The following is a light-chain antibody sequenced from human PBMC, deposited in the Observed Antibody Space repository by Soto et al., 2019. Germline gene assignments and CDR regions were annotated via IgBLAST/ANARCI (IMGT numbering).Light chain of an antibody. CDR3: QQYGNSPWT. Sequence: EIVLTQSPGTLSLSPGERATLSCRASQSVTSSYLAWYQQKPVQAPRLFIYGASSRATGIPDRFSGSGSGTDFTLTISRLEPEDFAVYHCQQYGNSPWTFGQGTKVEIK. CDR1: QSVTSSY. CDR2: GAS. V-gene: IGKV3-20*01. J-gene: IGKJ1*01.